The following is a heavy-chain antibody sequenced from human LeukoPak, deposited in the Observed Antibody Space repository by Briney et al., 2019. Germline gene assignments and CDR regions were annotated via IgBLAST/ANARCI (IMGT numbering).Heavy chain of an antibody. V-gene: IGHV1-2*02. D-gene: IGHD5-12*01. CDR1: GYTFTGYY. J-gene: IGHJ6*03. CDR2: INPNSGGT. CDR3: ARVVATDYYYYYYMDV. Sequence: GASVKVSCKASGYTFTGYYMHWVRQAPGQGLEWMGWINPNSGGTNYAQKFQGRVTMTRDTSISTAYMELSRLRSDDTAVYYCARVVATDYYYYYYMDVWGKGTTVTVSS.